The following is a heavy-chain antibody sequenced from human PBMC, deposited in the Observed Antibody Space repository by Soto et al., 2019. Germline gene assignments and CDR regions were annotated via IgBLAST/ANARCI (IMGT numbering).Heavy chain of an antibody. D-gene: IGHD4-17*01. CDR2: INHSGST. CDR1: GGSFSGYY. V-gene: IGHV4-34*01. J-gene: IGHJ4*02. CDR3: AKQLTVTTFDY. Sequence: QVQLQQWGAGLLKPSETLSLTCAVYGGSFSGYYWSWIRQPPGKGLEWIGEINHSGSTNYNPSLKSRFTISVDTSKNQFSLKLSSVTAADTAVYYCAKQLTVTTFDYWGQGTLVTVSS.